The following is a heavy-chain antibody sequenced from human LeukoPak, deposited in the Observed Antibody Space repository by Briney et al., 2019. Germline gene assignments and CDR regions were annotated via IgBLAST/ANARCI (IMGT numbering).Heavy chain of an antibody. Sequence: GGSLRLSCAASGFTFSSYSMNWVRQAPGKGLEWVSSISSSSSYIYYADSVKGRFTISRDNAKNSLYLQMNSLRAEDTAVYYCARDGNGGPYDFWSGPKPDFDYWGQGTLVTVSS. V-gene: IGHV3-21*01. CDR3: ARDGNGGPYDFWSGPKPDFDY. D-gene: IGHD3-3*01. J-gene: IGHJ4*02. CDR2: ISSSSSYI. CDR1: GFTFSSYS.